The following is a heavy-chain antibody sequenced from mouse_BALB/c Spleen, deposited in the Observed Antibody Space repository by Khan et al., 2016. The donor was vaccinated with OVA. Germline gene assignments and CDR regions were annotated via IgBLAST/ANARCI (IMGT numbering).Heavy chain of an antibody. CDR2: MWSDGST. D-gene: IGHD2-10*01. CDR3: ARQPYYHYNVMDY. V-gene: IGHV2-6-1*01. J-gene: IGHJ4*01. Sequence: QVQLQQSGPGLVAPSQSLSITCTISGFSLTNYGVHWVRQPPGKGLEWLVLMWSDGSTTYNSALKSRLTISNDNSKSQVILKMNRHQTDDTAMNCCARQPYYHYNVMDYWGQGTSVTVSS. CDR1: GFSLTNYG.